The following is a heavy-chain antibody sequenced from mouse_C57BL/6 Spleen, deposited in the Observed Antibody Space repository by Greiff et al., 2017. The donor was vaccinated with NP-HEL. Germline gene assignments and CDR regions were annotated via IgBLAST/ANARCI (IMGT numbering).Heavy chain of an antibody. V-gene: IGHV1-22*01. CDR1: GYTFTDYN. CDR2: INPNNGGT. CDR3: ARRGDYYGSSYGGYFDY. Sequence: EVQLQQSGPELVKPGASVKMSCKASGYTFTDYNMHWVKQSHGKSLEWIGYINPNNGGTSYNQKFKGKATLTVNKSSSTAYMELRSLTSEDSAVYYCARRGDYYGSSYGGYFDYWGQGTTLTVSS. J-gene: IGHJ2*01. D-gene: IGHD1-1*01.